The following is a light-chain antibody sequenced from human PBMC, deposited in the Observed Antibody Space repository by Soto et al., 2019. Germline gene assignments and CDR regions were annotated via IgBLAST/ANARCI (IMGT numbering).Light chain of an antibody. V-gene: IGLV7-46*01. CDR3: MLSDSGGLV. J-gene: IGLJ2*01. CDR2: DTF. Sequence: QSVVTQEPSLTVSPGGTVTLTCGSSSGAVTSGRYPYWFQQKPGQAPRTLIYDTFNKHSWTPARFSGSLLGGKAALTLSGAQPEDEAEYYCMLSDSGGLVFGGGTKLTVL. CDR1: SGAVTSGRY.